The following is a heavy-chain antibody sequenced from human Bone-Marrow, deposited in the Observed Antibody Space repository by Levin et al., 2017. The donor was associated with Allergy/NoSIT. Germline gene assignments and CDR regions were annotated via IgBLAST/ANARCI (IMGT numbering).Heavy chain of an antibody. CDR1: GGSLNDYY. CDR2: IYYSGNT. J-gene: IGHJ3*01. CDR3: ARNRGGLLRDAFDV. D-gene: IGHD1-26*01. V-gene: IGHV4-59*01. Sequence: SQTLSLTCPVSGGSLNDYYWSWIRQPPGKGLEWLGYIYYSGNTNYNPSLKSRVSILVDTSQNQFSLKLTSVTAADPALYFCARNRGGLLRDAFDVWGQGTMVAVSS.